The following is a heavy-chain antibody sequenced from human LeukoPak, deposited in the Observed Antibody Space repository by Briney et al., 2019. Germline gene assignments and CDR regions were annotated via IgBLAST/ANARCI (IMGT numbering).Heavy chain of an antibody. CDR1: GGTFSSYA. D-gene: IGHD5-18*01. V-gene: IGHV1-69*05. CDR2: IITISGTA. CDR3: ARADTAMAPYAFDI. J-gene: IGHJ3*02. Sequence: SVKVSCRASGGTFSSYAINWVRQAPGQGLEWMGRIITISGTANYAQKFQGRVTITTDESTSTAHMELSSLRSDDTAVYYCARADTAMAPYAFDIWGQGTMVTVCS.